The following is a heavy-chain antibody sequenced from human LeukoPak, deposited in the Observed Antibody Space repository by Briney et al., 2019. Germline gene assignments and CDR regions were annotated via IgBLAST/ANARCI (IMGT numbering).Heavy chain of an antibody. D-gene: IGHD3-10*01. J-gene: IGHJ3*02. CDR3: ARVTNSGSYSHDAFDI. CDR1: GYTFTSYD. CDR2: MSPNSGDT. Sequence: AASVKVSCKASGYTFTSYDFNWVRQATGQRPEWMGWMSPNSGDTGYAQKFQDRVTMTRNTSMSTAYMELSSLRSDDTAVYYCARVTNSGSYSHDAFDIWGQGTMVTVSS. V-gene: IGHV1-8*01.